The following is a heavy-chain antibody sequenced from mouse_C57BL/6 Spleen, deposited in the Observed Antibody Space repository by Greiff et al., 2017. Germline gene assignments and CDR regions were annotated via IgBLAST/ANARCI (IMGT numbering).Heavy chain of an antibody. CDR2: IYPGAGDT. CDR3: ARFITTVVGDD. D-gene: IGHD1-1*01. J-gene: IGHJ2*02. CDR1: GYAFSSSW. V-gene: IGHV1-82*01. Sequence: QVQLQQSGPELVKPGASVKISCTASGYAFSSSWMNWVKQRTGKGLEWIGRIYPGAGDTNYTGKFKGKATLSADKASSTAYMQRSSLTAEYAAVYCCARFITTVVGDDWGQGTSLTVSS.